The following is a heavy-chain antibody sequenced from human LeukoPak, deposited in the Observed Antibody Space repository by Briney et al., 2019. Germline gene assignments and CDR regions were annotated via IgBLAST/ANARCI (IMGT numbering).Heavy chain of an antibody. D-gene: IGHD6-13*01. CDR3: ARDVLMAAAGTDY. CDR1: GGSFSGYY. CDR2: INHSAST. Sequence: PSETLSLTCAVYGGSFSGYYWSWIRQPPGKGLEWIGEINHSASTNYNPSLKSRVTISVDTSKNQFSLKLSSVTAADTAVYYCARDVLMAAAGTDYWGQGTLVTVSS. V-gene: IGHV4-34*01. J-gene: IGHJ4*02.